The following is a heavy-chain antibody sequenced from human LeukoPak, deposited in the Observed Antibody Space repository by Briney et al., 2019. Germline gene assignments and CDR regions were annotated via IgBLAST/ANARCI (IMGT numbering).Heavy chain of an antibody. CDR2: SSGSSGST. J-gene: IGHJ4*02. V-gene: IGHV3-23*01. CDR3: AKGGGSGYYNHFDY. Sequence: PGWALRLSCAASGFTFSSYAMNWVRQAPGRGLEWVSTSSGSSGSTYYADSVKGRFTISRDNSKNTLYLLMNSLRAEDTAVYYCAKGGGSGYYNHFDYWGQGTLVTVSS. D-gene: IGHD3-22*01. CDR1: GFTFSSYA.